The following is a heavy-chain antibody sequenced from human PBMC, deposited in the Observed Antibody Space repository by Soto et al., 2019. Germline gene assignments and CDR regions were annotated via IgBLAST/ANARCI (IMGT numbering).Heavy chain of an antibody. CDR3: AIGQRFSDGFDS. J-gene: IGHJ4*02. D-gene: IGHD3-3*01. CDR1: GGAISTYY. Sequence: RSHTCTVSGGAISTYYLTWIRQTAGKGLEWIGRIYSSGSTKYNPALQSRVTRSLDTSNNQFSLRLTSVTAADTAVYYCAIGQRFSDGFDSCGQRSLVSGS. V-gene: IGHV4-4*07. CDR2: IYSSGST.